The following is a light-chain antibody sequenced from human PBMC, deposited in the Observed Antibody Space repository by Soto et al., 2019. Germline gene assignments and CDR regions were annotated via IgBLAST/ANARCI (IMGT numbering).Light chain of an antibody. V-gene: IGLV1-51*01. CDR2: DNN. CDR1: SSNIGNYY. Sequence: QSVLTQPPSVSAAPRQKVTISCSGSSSNIGNYYVSWYQQFPGTAPKLLIYDNNKRPSGIPDRFSGSKSGTSASLAISGLQSEDEADYYCAAWDDSLNGVVFGGGTKLTVL. J-gene: IGLJ2*01. CDR3: AAWDDSLNGVV.